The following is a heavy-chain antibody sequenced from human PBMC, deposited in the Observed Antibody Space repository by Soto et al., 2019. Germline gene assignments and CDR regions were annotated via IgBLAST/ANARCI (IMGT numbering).Heavy chain of an antibody. CDR1: GGSISSSSYY. Sequence: SETLSLTCTVSGGSISSSSYYWGWIRQPPGKGLEWIGSIYYSGSTYYNPSLKSRVTISVDTSKNQFSLKLSSVTAADTAVYYCGSKSSGIQFFLVCGQGASGTASS. J-gene: IGHJ6*02. CDR2: IYYSGST. D-gene: IGHD4-4*01. V-gene: IGHV4-39*01. CDR3: GSKSSGIQFFLV.